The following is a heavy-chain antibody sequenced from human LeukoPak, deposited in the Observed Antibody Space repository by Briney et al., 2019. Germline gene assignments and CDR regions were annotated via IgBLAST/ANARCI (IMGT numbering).Heavy chain of an antibody. CDR3: AKSGNQLLFEGWFDP. D-gene: IGHD2-2*01. CDR2: ISWNSGSI. CDR1: GFTFDDYA. Sequence: PGRSLRLSCAASGFTFDDYAMHWVRQAPGKGLEWVSGISWNSGSIGYADSVKGRFTISRDNAKNSLYLQMNSPRAEDMALYYCAKSGNQLLFEGWFDPGAREPWSPSPQ. V-gene: IGHV3-9*03. J-gene: IGHJ5*02.